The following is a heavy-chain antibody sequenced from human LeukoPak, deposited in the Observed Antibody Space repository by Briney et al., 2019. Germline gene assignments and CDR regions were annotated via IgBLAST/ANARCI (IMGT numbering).Heavy chain of an antibody. V-gene: IGHV1-46*01. J-gene: IGHJ4*02. CDR1: GYTFTSYY. CDR3: ARAQRWLQPFDY. D-gene: IGHD5-24*01. CDR2: INPGGGST. Sequence: GASVKVSCKASGYTFTSYYMHWVRQAPGQGLEWMGIINPGGGSTSYAQKFQGRVTMTRDTSTSTVYMELSSLRSEDTAVYYCARAQRWLQPFDYWGQGTLVTVSS.